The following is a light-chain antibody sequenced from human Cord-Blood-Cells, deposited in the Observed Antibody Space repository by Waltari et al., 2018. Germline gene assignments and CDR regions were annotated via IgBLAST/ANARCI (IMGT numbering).Light chain of an antibody. CDR2: EVS. CDR3: CSYAGSSTFLV. J-gene: IGLJ2*01. CDR1: SSDVGSYNL. V-gene: IGLV2-23*02. Sequence: SALTQPASVSGSPGQSITISCTGTSSDVGSYNLVSCYQQHPGKAPKLMIYEVSKRTSGVSNRFSGSKSGNTASLTISGLQAEDEADYYCCSYAGSSTFLVFGGGTKLTVL.